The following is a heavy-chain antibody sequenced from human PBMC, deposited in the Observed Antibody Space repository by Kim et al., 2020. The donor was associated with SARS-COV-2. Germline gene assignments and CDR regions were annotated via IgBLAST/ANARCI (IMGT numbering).Heavy chain of an antibody. CDR2: ISSSSSYI. D-gene: IGHD2-2*01. V-gene: IGHV3-21*01. CDR3: ARDRPYCSSTSCYHFDY. CDR1: GFTFSSYS. Sequence: GGSLRLSCAASGFTFSSYSMNWVRQAPGKGLEWVSSISSSSSYIYYADSVKGRFTISRDNAKNSLYLQMNSLRAEDTAVYYCARDRPYCSSTSCYHFDYWGQGTLVTVSS. J-gene: IGHJ4*02.